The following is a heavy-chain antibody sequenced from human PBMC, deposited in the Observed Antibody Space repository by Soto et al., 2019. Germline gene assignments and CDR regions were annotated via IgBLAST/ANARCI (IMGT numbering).Heavy chain of an antibody. CDR2: MNPNSGNT. Sequence: ASVKVSCKASGYTFTGYYMHWVRQAPGQGLEWMGWMNPNSGNTGYAQKFQGRVTMTRNTSISTAYMELSSLRSEDTAVYYCARVGGRFLEFPEWLWGLTTRSGPDAFDIWGQGTMVTVSS. CDR1: GYTFTGYY. D-gene: IGHD3-3*01. CDR3: ARVGGRFLEFPEWLWGLTTRSGPDAFDI. V-gene: IGHV1-8*02. J-gene: IGHJ3*02.